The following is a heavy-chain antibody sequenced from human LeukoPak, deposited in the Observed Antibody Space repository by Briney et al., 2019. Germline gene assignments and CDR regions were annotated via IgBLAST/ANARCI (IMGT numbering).Heavy chain of an antibody. J-gene: IGHJ5*02. CDR2: ISHDGSNK. CDR3: AKSGYQLLAGNWFDP. Sequence: PGRSLRLSCAASGFTFSSYGMHWVRQAPGKGLEWVAVISHDGSNKKYADSVKGRFTISRDNSKNTLDLQMNSLRAEDTAVYYCAKSGYQLLAGNWFDPWGQGTLVTVSS. V-gene: IGHV3-30*18. CDR1: GFTFSSYG. D-gene: IGHD2-2*01.